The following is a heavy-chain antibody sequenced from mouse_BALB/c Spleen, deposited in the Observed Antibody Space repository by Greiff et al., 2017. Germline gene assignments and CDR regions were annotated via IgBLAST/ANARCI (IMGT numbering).Heavy chain of an antibody. J-gene: IGHJ2*01. CDR1: GYSITSDYA. CDR3: ARGFPIFDY. CDR2: ISYSGST. Sequence: EVQRVESGPGLVKPSQSLSLTCTVTGYSITSDYAWNWIRQFPGNQLEWMGYISYSGSTSYNPSLKSRISITRDTSKNQFFLQLNSVTTEDTATYYCARGFPIFDYWGQGTTLTVSS. V-gene: IGHV3-2*02.